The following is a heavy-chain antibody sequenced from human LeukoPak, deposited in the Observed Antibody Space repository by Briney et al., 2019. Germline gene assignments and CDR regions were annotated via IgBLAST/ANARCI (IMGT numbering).Heavy chain of an antibody. D-gene: IGHD1-7*01. CDR2: ISSSSSYI. Sequence: PGGSLRLSCVASGFTFSSYAMSWVRQAPGKGLEWVSSISSSSSYIYYADSVKGRFTISRDNAKNSLYLQMNSLRAEDTAVYYCARDIWVELELPATYYYYYGMDVWGQGTTVTVSS. V-gene: IGHV3-21*01. CDR3: ARDIWVELELPATYYYYYGMDV. J-gene: IGHJ6*02. CDR1: GFTFSSYA.